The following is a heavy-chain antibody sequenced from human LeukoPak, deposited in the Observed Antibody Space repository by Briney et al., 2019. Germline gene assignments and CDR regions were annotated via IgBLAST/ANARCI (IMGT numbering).Heavy chain of an antibody. V-gene: IGHV3-21*01. J-gene: IGHJ4*02. D-gene: IGHD1-14*01. CDR2: ISWSRSYE. CDR3: VRETSNLLFDY. CDR1: GFTFSSYK. Sequence: GGSLRLSCAASGFTFSSYKMYWVRQAPGKGLEWVSSISWSRSYEYYADSVKGRFTISGDNARNSLYLQMNSLRADDTAVYYCVRETSNLLFDYWGQGTLVTVSS.